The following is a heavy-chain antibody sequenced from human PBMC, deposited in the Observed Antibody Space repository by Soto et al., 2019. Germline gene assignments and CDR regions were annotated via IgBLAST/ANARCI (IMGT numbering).Heavy chain of an antibody. V-gene: IGHV1-69*13. CDR2: IIPIFGTA. D-gene: IGHD3-10*01. J-gene: IGHJ4*02. Sequence: SVKVSCKASGGTFSSYAISWVRQAPGQGLEWMGGIIPIFGTANYAQKFQGRVTITADESTSTAYMELSSLRSEDTAVYYCARGHKTYYGSGSYYRFDYWGQGTLVTVSS. CDR1: GGTFSSYA. CDR3: ARGHKTYYGSGSYYRFDY.